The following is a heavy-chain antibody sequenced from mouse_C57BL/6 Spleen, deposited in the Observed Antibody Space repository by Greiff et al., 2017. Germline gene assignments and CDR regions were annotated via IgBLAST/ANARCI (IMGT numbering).Heavy chain of an antibody. CDR3: AREAYYYGSSYGDY. Sequence: VQLQQSGPELVKPGASVKISCKASGYAFSSSWMNWVKQRPGKGLEWIGRIYPGDGDTNYNGKFKGKATLTADKSSSTAYMQLSSLTSEDSAVYFCAREAYYYGSSYGDYWGQGTTLTVSS. J-gene: IGHJ2*01. V-gene: IGHV1-82*01. CDR1: GYAFSSSW. CDR2: IYPGDGDT. D-gene: IGHD1-1*01.